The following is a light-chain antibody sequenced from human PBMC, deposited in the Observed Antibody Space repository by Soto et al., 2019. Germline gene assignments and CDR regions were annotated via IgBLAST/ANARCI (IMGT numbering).Light chain of an antibody. Sequence: QSALTQPASVSGSPGQSITISCTGTSSVVGGYNYVSWYQQHPGKAPKLMIYEVRNRPSGVSNRFSGSKSVNTASLTISGLQAEDEADYYCSSYTSSDTYVFGTGTKLTVL. J-gene: IGLJ1*01. CDR2: EVR. CDR1: SSVVGGYNY. V-gene: IGLV2-14*01. CDR3: SSYTSSDTYV.